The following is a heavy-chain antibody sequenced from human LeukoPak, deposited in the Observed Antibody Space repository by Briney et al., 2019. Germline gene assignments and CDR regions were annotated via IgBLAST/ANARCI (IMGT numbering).Heavy chain of an antibody. CDR3: AKGSSGYFADL. D-gene: IGHD3-22*01. CDR2: ISNDGGGT. V-gene: IGHV3-23*01. J-gene: IGHJ5*02. CDR1: GFTISHNY. Sequence: QTGGSLRPSCAASGFTISHNYMSWVRQAPGKGLEWVSAISNDGGGTTYADFVKGRFTISRDNSKNTLFLQMNSLRAEDTALYYCAKGSSGYFADLWGQGTLVTVSS.